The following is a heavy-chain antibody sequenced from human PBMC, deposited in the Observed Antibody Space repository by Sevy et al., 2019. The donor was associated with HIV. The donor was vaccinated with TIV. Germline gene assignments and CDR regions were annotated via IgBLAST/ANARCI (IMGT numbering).Heavy chain of an antibody. D-gene: IGHD3-10*01. CDR1: GFTFSTYA. CDR2: ISDSGGST. V-gene: IGHV3-23*01. J-gene: IGHJ6*02. CDR3: ARRPDLGSVIRTGVMEV. Sequence: GGSLRLSCAASGFTFSTYAMSWVRQTPGKGLQWVSVISDSGGSTYYADSVQGRFTISRDNSKDTMYLQVNSLRAEDTAVYYCARRPDLGSVIRTGVMEVWGQGTTVTVSS.